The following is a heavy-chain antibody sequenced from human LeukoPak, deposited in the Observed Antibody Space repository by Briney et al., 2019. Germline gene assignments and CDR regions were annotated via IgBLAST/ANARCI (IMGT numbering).Heavy chain of an antibody. Sequence: GGSLRLSCAASGFTFDDYAMHWVRQAPGKGLEWVSGISWNSGSIGYADSVKGRFTISRDNAKNSLYLQMNSLRAEDTALYYCVKEAEYHPAPFDYWGQGTLVTVSS. CDR3: VKEAEYHPAPFDY. V-gene: IGHV3-9*01. CDR1: GFTFDDYA. J-gene: IGHJ4*02. CDR2: ISWNSGSI. D-gene: IGHD6-6*01.